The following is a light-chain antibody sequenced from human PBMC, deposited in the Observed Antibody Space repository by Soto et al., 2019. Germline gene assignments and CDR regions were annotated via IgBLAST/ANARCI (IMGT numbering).Light chain of an antibody. J-gene: IGKJ1*01. V-gene: IGKV1-5*03. CDR2: KAS. CDR3: XQYNSYRA. Sequence: DXXMTQXPSTLXXSLGDXVTITCRASQSIDTWLAWHQQKPGQVPKLLISKASSLESGVXSRFSGSGSGTEFTLTIRSLQPDDSATYYCXQYNSYRAXGQGTKVDI. CDR1: QSIDTW.